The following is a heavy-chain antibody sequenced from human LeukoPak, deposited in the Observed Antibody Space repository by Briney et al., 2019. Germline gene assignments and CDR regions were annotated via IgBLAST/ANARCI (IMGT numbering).Heavy chain of an antibody. CDR3: ARDTARITIFGVAKYMDV. Sequence: GASVRVSCKASGYTFTGYYMHWVRQAPGQGLEGMGWINPNSGGTNSAQKFQGRVTMTRDTSISTAYMELSRLRSDDTAVYYCARDTARITIFGVAKYMDVWGKGTTVTVSS. J-gene: IGHJ6*03. CDR1: GYTFTGYY. D-gene: IGHD3-3*01. V-gene: IGHV1-2*02. CDR2: INPNSGGT.